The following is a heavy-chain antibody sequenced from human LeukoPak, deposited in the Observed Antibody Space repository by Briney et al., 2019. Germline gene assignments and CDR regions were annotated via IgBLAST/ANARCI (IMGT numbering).Heavy chain of an antibody. Sequence: GGSLRLSCEGSGFIFSSYAMTWVRQAPGKGLQWVSSISGSGEGTYYADSMKGRFTISRDNSKNTLSLQMNSLRAEDTAVYFCAKGWEFRVVIPAAVSWGQGTLVTVSS. CDR2: ISGSGEGT. D-gene: IGHD3-3*01. V-gene: IGHV3-23*01. CDR1: GFIFSSYA. CDR3: AKGWEFRVVIPAAVS. J-gene: IGHJ5*02.